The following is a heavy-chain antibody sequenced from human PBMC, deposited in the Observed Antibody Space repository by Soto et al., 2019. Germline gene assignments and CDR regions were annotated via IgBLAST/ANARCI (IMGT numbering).Heavy chain of an antibody. CDR3: ARDSSG. CDR2: IYYSGSV. J-gene: IGHJ4*02. Sequence: SETLCLTCAVSSDSISRIDWLTWVRQSPGKGLEWLGDIYYSGSVYYNPSLRSRISISMDKSNNQFSLKLSSVTAADTAVYYCARDSSGWGEGTLVTVSS. V-gene: IGHV4-4*02. D-gene: IGHD6-19*01. CDR1: SDSISRIDW.